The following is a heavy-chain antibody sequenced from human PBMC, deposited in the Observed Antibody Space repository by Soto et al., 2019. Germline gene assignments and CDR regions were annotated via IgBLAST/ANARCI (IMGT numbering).Heavy chain of an antibody. J-gene: IGHJ4*02. Sequence: AASVKVSFKASGYTFTGYYMHWLRQAPGQGLEWMAMINPSGGTTYYVQSFEGRVTLTSDTSTSTVFMELSSLRSEDTAVYYCARMKGYGSEYFFDYWGQGTLVTVSS. CDR2: INPSGGTT. CDR1: GYTFTGYY. V-gene: IGHV1-46*01. CDR3: ARMKGYGSEYFFDY. D-gene: IGHD2-15*01.